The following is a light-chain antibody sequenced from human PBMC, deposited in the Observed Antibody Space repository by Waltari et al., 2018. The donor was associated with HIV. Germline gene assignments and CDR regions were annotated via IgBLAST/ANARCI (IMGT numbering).Light chain of an antibody. Sequence: HSALTQPASVSASPGQSITISCTGTSRAFGMSYSCPWYQQHPGNVPKVIISEVISRPSGVSDRFSGSKSGNTASLTISGLQPEDEADYYCTSYTSNDTLLFGGGTKVTVL. V-gene: IGLV2-14*01. CDR1: SRAFGMSYS. CDR2: EVI. CDR3: TSYTSNDTLL. J-gene: IGLJ2*01.